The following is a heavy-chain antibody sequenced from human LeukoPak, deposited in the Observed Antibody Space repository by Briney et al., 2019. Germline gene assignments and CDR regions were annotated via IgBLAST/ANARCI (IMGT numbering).Heavy chain of an antibody. CDR2: INHSGST. J-gene: IGHJ2*01. D-gene: IGHD3-3*01. V-gene: IGHV4-34*01. CDR1: GGSFSGYY. Sequence: SETLSLTCAVYGGSFSGYYWSWIRQPPGKGLEGIGEINHSGSTNYNPSLKSRVTISVDTSKNQFSLKLSSVTAADTAVYYCARAGDFWSGYIVLWGRGTLVTVSS. CDR3: ARAGDFWSGYIVL.